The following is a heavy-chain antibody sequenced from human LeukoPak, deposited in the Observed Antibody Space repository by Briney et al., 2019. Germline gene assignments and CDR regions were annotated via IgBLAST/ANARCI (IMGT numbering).Heavy chain of an antibody. D-gene: IGHD1-26*01. CDR1: GGSISSYY. CDR3: ARGGGMGYYYYYMDV. V-gene: IGHV4-59*01. Sequence: SETLSLTCTVSGGSISSYYWSWIRQPPGKGLEWIGYIYYSGSTNYNPSLKSRVTISVDTSKNQFSLKLSSVTAADTAVYYCARGGGMGYYYYYMDVWGKGTTVTVSS. CDR2: IYYSGST. J-gene: IGHJ6*03.